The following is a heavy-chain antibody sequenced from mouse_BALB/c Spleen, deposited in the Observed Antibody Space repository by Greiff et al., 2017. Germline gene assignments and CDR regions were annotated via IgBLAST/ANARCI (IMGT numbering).Heavy chain of an antibody. Sequence: DVKLQESGPGLVKPSQSLSLTCTVTGYSITSDYAWNWIRQFPGNKLEWMGYISYSGSTSYNPSLKSRISITRDTSKNQFFLQLNSVTTEDTATYYCARRDYGNYGGYFDVWGAGTTVTVSS. V-gene: IGHV3-2*02. CDR2: ISYSGST. D-gene: IGHD2-1*01. J-gene: IGHJ1*01. CDR1: GYSITSDYA. CDR3: ARRDYGNYGGYFDV.